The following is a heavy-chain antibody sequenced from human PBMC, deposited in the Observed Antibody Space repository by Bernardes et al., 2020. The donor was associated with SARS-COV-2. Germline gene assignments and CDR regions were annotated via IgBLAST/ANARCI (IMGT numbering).Heavy chain of an antibody. D-gene: IGHD2-2*01. CDR2: IKQDGSEK. CDR3: ARDGGIVVVPAANYYYYYGMDV. Sequence: GGSRRLSCAASGFTFSSYWMSWVRQAPGKGLEWVANIKQDGSEKYYVDSVKGRFTIARDNAKNSLYLQMNSLRAEDTAVYYCARDGGIVVVPAANYYYYYGMDVWGQGTTVTVSS. J-gene: IGHJ6*02. CDR1: GFTFSSYW. V-gene: IGHV3-7*03.